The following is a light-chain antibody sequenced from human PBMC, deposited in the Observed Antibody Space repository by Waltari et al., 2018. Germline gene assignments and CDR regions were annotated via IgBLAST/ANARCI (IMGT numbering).Light chain of an antibody. CDR2: DVS. CDR3: SSYVGHTLWV. CDR1: GSKY. Sequence: QSALTQPASVSGSPGQSITISCPGGSKYVSWYQQHPGKAPKLIIYDVSNRPSGISDRFSGSKSGNTASLTISGLQAEDEAYYYCSSYVGHTLWVFGGGTKLTVL. V-gene: IGLV2-14*03. J-gene: IGLJ3*02.